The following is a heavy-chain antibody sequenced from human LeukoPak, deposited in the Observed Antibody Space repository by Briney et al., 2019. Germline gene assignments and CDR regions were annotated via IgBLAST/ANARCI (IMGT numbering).Heavy chain of an antibody. V-gene: IGHV4-34*01. CDR1: GGSFSGYY. CDR2: IYHSGST. J-gene: IGHJ4*02. D-gene: IGHD4/OR15-4a*01. CDR3: ARGRYGAYGDY. Sequence: SETLSLTCAVYGGSFSGYYWTWIHQPPGKGLEWIGEIYHSGSTNYNPSLKSRVTISVDTSKNQFSLKLTSVTAADTAVYYCARGRYGAYGDYWGQGTLVTVSS.